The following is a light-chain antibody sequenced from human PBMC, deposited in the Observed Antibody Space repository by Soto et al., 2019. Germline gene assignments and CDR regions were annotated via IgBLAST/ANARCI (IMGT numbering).Light chain of an antibody. J-gene: IGLJ1*01. CDR2: NNN. V-gene: IGLV1-44*01. CDR3: AAWDVSLNGLV. CDR1: SSNIGSNT. Sequence: QSVLTQPPSASGTPGQRVTISCSGSSSNIGSNTVNWYQQLPGTAPKLLIYNNNQRPSGVPDRFSGSKSGTSASLAISGLQSEDEDDYYCAAWDVSLNGLVFGTGTKLTVL.